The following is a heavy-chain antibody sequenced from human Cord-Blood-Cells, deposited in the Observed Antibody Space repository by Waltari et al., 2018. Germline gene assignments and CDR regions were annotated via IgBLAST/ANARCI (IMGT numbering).Heavy chain of an antibody. CDR1: GYTFTAYY. J-gene: IGHJ3*02. CDR3: ARAGLYCGGDCYPEAFDI. CDR2: INPNSGGT. D-gene: IGHD2-21*01. Sequence: QVQLVQPGAEVKKPGASVKVSCTASGYTFTAYYRPWVRPAPGQGLEWMGWINPNSGGTNYAQKFQGRVTMTRDTSISTAYMELSRLRSDDTAVYYCARAGLYCGGDCYPEAFDIWGQGTMVTVSS. V-gene: IGHV1-2*02.